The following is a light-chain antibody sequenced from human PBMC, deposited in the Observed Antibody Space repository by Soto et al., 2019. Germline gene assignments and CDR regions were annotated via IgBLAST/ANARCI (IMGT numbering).Light chain of an antibody. CDR3: SSYTDSSNYV. Sequence: QSVLTQTPSVSGAPGQKITMSCTGSSSNIGAGYDVHWYQQIPGAAPRLLIYADNNRPSGVPDRFSASKSGTSASLAITGLQGEDEADYYCSSYTDSSNYVFGTGTKVTVL. CDR1: SSNIGAGYD. CDR2: ADN. V-gene: IGLV1-40*01. J-gene: IGLJ1*01.